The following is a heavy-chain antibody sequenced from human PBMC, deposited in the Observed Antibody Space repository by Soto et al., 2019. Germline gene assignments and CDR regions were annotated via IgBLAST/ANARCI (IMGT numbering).Heavy chain of an antibody. CDR3: AKDSVGVPAAILGY. J-gene: IGHJ4*02. CDR2: ISGSGGST. Sequence: GGSLRLSCAASGFTFSSYAMSWVRQAPGKGLEWVSAISGSGGSTYYADSVKGRFTISRDNSKNTLYLQMNSLRAEDTAVYYCAKDSVGVPAAILGYWGQGTLVTVSS. V-gene: IGHV3-23*01. D-gene: IGHD2-2*01. CDR1: GFTFSSYA.